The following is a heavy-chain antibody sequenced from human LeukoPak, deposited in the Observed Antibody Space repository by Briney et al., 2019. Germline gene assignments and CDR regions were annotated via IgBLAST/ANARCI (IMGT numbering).Heavy chain of an antibody. CDR2: ISGSGGST. J-gene: IGHJ4*02. CDR3: AKGPLGITMIVVVGRFDY. D-gene: IGHD3-22*01. CDR1: GFTFSSYA. Sequence: GGSLRLSCAASGFTFSSYAMSWVRQAPGKGLEWVSAISGSGGSTYHADSVKGRFTISRDNSKNTLYLQMNSLRAEDTTVYYCAKGPLGITMIVVVGRFDYWGQGTLVTVSS. V-gene: IGHV3-23*01.